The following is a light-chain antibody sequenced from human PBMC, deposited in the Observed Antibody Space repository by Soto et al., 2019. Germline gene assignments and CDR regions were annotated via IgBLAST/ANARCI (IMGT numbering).Light chain of an antibody. J-gene: IGLJ1*01. CDR2: EVT. V-gene: IGLV2-8*01. CDR1: SSDVGGYNY. CDR3: SSYAGSNKLV. Sequence: QSVLTQPPSASGSPGQSVTICCTGTSSDVGGYNYVSWYQQHPGKAPKLIIYEVTKWPSGVPDRFSGSKSGSTASLRVSGLQADDEADYYCSSYAGSNKLVFGTGTK.